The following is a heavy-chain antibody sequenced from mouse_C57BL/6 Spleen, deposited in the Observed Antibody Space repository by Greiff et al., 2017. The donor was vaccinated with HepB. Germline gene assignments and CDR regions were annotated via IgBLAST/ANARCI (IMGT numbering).Heavy chain of an antibody. CDR2: IDPSDSYT. Sequence: VKLQQPGAELVRPGTSVKLSCKASGYTFTSYWMHWVKQRPGQGLEWIGVIDPSDSYTNYNQKFKGKATLTVDTSSSTAYMQLSSLTSEDSAVYYCARDYLSWFAYWGQGTLVTVSA. J-gene: IGHJ3*01. D-gene: IGHD2-4*01. CDR1: GYTFTSYW. V-gene: IGHV1-59*01. CDR3: ARDYLSWFAY.